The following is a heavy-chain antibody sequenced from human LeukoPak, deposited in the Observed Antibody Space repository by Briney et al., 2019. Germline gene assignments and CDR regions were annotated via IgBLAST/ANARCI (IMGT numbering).Heavy chain of an antibody. Sequence: SGTLSLTCGVSGYSISNNNWWQWIRQPPGKGLEWIGYIYYSGSTNYNPSLKSRVTISVDTSKNQFSLKLSSVTAADTAVYYCARVGSGYYGDYWGQGTLVTVSS. V-gene: IGHV4-28*03. CDR2: IYYSGST. CDR3: ARVGSGYYGDY. J-gene: IGHJ4*02. CDR1: GYSISNNNW. D-gene: IGHD3-22*01.